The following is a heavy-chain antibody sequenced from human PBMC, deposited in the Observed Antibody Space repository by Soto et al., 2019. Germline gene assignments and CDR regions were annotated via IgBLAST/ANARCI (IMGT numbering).Heavy chain of an antibody. CDR1: GYTFTSYD. J-gene: IGHJ6*02. CDR2: MNPNSGNT. CDR3: ASQYCSSTSCYRIAARPYYYYYGMYV. D-gene: IGHD2-2*01. Sequence: ASVKVSCKASGYTFTSYDINWVRQATGQGLEWMGWMNPNSGNTGYAQKFQGRVTMTRNTSISTAYMELSSLRSEDTAVYYCASQYCSSTSCYRIAARPYYYYYGMYVWGQGTTFTVSS. V-gene: IGHV1-8*01.